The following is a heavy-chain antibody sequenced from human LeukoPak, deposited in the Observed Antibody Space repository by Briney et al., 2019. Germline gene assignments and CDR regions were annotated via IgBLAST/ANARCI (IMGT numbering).Heavy chain of an antibody. CDR2: IKQDGSEK. Sequence: GGSLRLSCAASGFTFSSYWMTWIRQAPGKGPEWVANIKQDGSEKYYVDSVKGRFTISGDNAKNSLYLQMNSLRAEDTAVYYCARDTGGGYSCYDCWGQGTLVTVSS. J-gene: IGHJ4*02. D-gene: IGHD5-18*01. V-gene: IGHV3-7*01. CDR3: ARDTGGGYSCYDC. CDR1: GFTFSSYW.